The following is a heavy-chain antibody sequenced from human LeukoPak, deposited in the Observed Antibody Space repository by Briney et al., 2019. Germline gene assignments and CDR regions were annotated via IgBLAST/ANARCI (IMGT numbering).Heavy chain of an antibody. CDR3: ARAGNRFGGFYFYY. V-gene: IGHV4-31*03. CDR2: ISYTGYT. D-gene: IGHD3-10*01. J-gene: IGHJ4*02. CDR1: GDSLSSGTYY. Sequence: SQTLSLTCSVSGDSLSSGTYYWSWLRQHPGKGLESNGFISYTGYTSYNPSLKSRVTISVDRSKSQFSLKLTSVTAADTAVYYCARAGNRFGGFYFYYWGRGTLVTVSS.